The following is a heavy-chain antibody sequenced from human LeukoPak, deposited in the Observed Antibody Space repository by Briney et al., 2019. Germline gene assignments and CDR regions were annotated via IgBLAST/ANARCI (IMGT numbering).Heavy chain of an antibody. V-gene: IGHV4-59*01. J-gene: IGHJ3*02. CDR2: IYYSGST. CDR1: GGSISSYY. Sequence: SETLSLTCTVSGGSISSYYWSWIRQPPGKGLEWIGYIYYSGSTNYNPSLKSRVTISVDTSKNQFSLKLSSVTAADTAVYYCARPTYSSRWYYAFDIWGQGTVVTVSS. CDR3: ARPTYSSRWYYAFDI. D-gene: IGHD6-13*01.